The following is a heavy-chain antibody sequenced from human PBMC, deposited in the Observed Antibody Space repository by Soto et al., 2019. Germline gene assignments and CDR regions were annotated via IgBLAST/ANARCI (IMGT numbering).Heavy chain of an antibody. J-gene: IGHJ4*02. CDR2: IYYSGST. D-gene: IGHD4-4*01. CDR1: GGSISSYY. V-gene: IGHV4-59*01. Sequence: RSLTCTVSGGSISSYYWSWIRQPPGKGLEWIGYIYYSGSTNYNPSLKSRVTISVDTSKNQFSLKLSSVTAADTAVYYCARARVTTTGLDFDYWGQGTLVTVSS. CDR3: ARARVTTTGLDFDY.